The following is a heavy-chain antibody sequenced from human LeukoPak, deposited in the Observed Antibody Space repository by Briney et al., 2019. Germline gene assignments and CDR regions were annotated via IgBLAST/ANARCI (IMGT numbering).Heavy chain of an antibody. CDR3: AKDSALLWFGELSGWYFDL. Sequence: GGSLRLSCAASGFTFSSYDMHWVRQAPGKGLEWVAFIRYDGSNKYYADSVKGRFTISRDNSKNTLYLQMNSLRAEDTAVYYCAKDSALLWFGELSGWYFDLWGRGTLVTVSS. J-gene: IGHJ2*01. V-gene: IGHV3-30*02. D-gene: IGHD3-10*01. CDR1: GFTFSSYD. CDR2: IRYDGSNK.